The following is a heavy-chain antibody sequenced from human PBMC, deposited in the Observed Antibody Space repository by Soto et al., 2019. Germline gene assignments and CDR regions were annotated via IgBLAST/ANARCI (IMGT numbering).Heavy chain of an antibody. CDR3: VVAAQPDYFDY. J-gene: IGHJ4*02. CDR1: GYTFTSYV. V-gene: IGHV1-18*01. Sequence: QVQLVQSGAEVKKPGASVKVSCKASGYTFTSYVISWVRQAPGQGLEWMGGISAYNGNTNYAQKIQGRVTVTTDTSTSTAYRELRSLRSDDTAVYYGVVAAQPDYFDYWGQGTLVTVSS. D-gene: IGHD2-15*01. CDR2: ISAYNGNT.